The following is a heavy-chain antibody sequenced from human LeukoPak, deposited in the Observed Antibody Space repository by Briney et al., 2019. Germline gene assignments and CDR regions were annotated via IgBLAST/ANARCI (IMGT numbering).Heavy chain of an antibody. CDR1: GGSISSHY. Sequence: SASLSLTCPVSGGSISSHYWSWIRQHPGKGLEWNGYIDYGGSTNYNPSLNSRATISVDTSKNQFSLKLSSVTAADTAVYYCTRGFDSSCDLFNYWGHGTLVTVSS. CDR2: IDYGGST. D-gene: IGHD3-22*01. V-gene: IGHV4-59*11. J-gene: IGHJ4*01. CDR3: TRGFDSSCDLFNY.